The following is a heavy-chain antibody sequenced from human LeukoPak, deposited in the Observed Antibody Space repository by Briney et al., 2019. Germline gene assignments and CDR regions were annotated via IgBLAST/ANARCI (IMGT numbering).Heavy chain of an antibody. Sequence: SGGSLRLSCAASGFTFSSYAMSWVRQAPGKGLEWVSAISGSGGSTYYADSVKGRFTISRDNSKNTLYLQMNSLRAEDTAVYYCAKDHLKYQLLSVGYGGQGTLVTVSS. CDR2: ISGSGGST. D-gene: IGHD2-2*01. V-gene: IGHV3-23*01. CDR1: GFTFSSYA. CDR3: AKDHLKYQLLSVGY. J-gene: IGHJ4*02.